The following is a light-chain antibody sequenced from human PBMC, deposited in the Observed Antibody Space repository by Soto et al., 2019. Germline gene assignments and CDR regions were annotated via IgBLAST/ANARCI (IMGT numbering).Light chain of an antibody. CDR3: SAYAGSNTVV. J-gene: IGLJ1*01. CDR1: SSDVGDNY. CDR2: EVT. V-gene: IGLV2-8*01. Sequence: QSALAQPPSSSGPPGQSVTIRCAGTSSDVGDNYVSWYQQHLDKAPTLIIYEVTLRPSGVPDRFSGSKSGNTASLTVSGLQADDEADYYGSAYAGSNTVVFGTGTKVTVL.